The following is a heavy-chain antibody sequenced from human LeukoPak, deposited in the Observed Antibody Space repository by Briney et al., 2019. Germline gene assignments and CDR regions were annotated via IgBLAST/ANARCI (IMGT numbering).Heavy chain of an antibody. Sequence: GGSLRLSCAASGFTFSSYAMGWVRQAPGKGLEWVSAIICSGGSTYYAASGKGRFTISNDNSKNTLYLQMNSLSAEDTAVYYCAKPLHYDSSPHGGYWGQGTLVTVSS. D-gene: IGHD3-22*01. CDR2: IICSGGST. CDR1: GFTFSSYA. J-gene: IGHJ4*02. CDR3: AKPLHYDSSPHGGY. V-gene: IGHV3-23*01.